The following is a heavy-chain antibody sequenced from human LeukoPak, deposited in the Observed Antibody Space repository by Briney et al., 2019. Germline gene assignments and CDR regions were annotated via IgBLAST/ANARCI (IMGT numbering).Heavy chain of an antibody. Sequence: GESLKISCYGSGYSFTNYWIGWVRQMSGKGLEWMGHIDPGDSDARYSPSFEGLVTISADKSTSTAYLQWSSLKAADTAMYYCTRRRTPLSGLDVWGQGTTVTVSS. CDR1: GYSFTNYW. J-gene: IGHJ6*02. CDR2: IDPGDSDA. V-gene: IGHV5-51*01. CDR3: TRRRTPLSGLDV.